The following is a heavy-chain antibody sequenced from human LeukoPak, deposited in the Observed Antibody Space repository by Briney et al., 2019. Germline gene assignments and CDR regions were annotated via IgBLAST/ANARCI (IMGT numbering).Heavy chain of an antibody. V-gene: IGHV1-24*01. CDR3: ATLDSYYDSSGRPLLPD. Sequence: ASVKVSCKVSGYSVTELSMHWVRQAPGLGLEWMGGFNREDGAPVYAQHFQGRVTMTEDTSTDTAYMELSSLRSEDTALYHCATLDSYYDSSGRPLLPDWGQGTLVTVSS. D-gene: IGHD3-22*01. CDR1: GYSVTELS. CDR2: FNREDGAP. J-gene: IGHJ4*02.